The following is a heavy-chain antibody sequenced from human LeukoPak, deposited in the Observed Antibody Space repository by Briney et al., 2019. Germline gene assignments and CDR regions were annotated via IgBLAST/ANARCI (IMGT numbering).Heavy chain of an antibody. V-gene: IGHV3-23*01. CDR2: ISGGGGST. CDR3: AKDPGCSGGSCYSSRFDP. J-gene: IGHJ5*02. D-gene: IGHD2-15*01. Sequence: GGSLRLSCAASGFTFSSYAMSWVRQAPGKGLEWVSAISGGGGSTYYAVAVKGRFTISRDNSKNTLYLQMNSLRAEDTAVYYCAKDPGCSGGSCYSSRFDPWGQGSLVTVSS. CDR1: GFTFSSYA.